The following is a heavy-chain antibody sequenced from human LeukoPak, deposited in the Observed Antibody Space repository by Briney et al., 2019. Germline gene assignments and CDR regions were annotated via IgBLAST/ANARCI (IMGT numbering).Heavy chain of an antibody. J-gene: IGHJ4*02. CDR2: FDPEGGDI. CDR1: GYTLTELS. CDR3: ATGRGRQLGYGAPSLNY. D-gene: IGHD5-18*01. Sequence: ASVKVSRKVSGYTLTELSMHWVRQAPGKGLEWMGGFDPEGGDIIYAQKFQGRVTMTEDTSTDTAYMELSRLRSEDTAVYYCATGRGRQLGYGAPSLNYWGQGTLVTVSS. V-gene: IGHV1-24*01.